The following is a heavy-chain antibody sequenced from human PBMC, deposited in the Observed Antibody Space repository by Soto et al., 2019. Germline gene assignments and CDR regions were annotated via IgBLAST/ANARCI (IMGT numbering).Heavy chain of an antibody. Sequence: PSETLSLTCTVSGGSISSYYWSWIRQPPGKGLEWIGYIYYSGSTNYNPSLKSRVTISVDTSKNQFSLKLSSVTAADTAVFYFARGDYGDYWLGYYYGMDVWGQGTTVTVSS. J-gene: IGHJ6*02. V-gene: IGHV4-59*01. CDR1: GGSISSYY. CDR3: ARGDYGDYWLGYYYGMDV. CDR2: IYYSGST. D-gene: IGHD4-17*01.